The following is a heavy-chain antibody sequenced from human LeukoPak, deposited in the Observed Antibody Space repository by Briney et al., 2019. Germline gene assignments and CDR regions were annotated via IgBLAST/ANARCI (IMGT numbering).Heavy chain of an antibody. J-gene: IGHJ4*02. CDR3: ARDLNWGDFDY. Sequence: GGSLRLSCAASGFTFSSYGMHWVRQAPGKGLEWVANISPDGSVKNHVASVKGRLTISRDNAKTTLYLQMNSLSAEDTAVYYCARDLNWGDFDYWGQGTLVTVSS. CDR1: GFTFSSYG. CDR2: ISPDGSVK. D-gene: IGHD7-27*01. V-gene: IGHV3-7*01.